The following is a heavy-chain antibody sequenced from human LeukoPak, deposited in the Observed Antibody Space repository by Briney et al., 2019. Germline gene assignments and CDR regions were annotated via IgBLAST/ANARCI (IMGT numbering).Heavy chain of an antibody. CDR3: ARGVWLARDY. CDR1: GGSISSYY. D-gene: IGHD6-19*01. V-gene: IGHV4-59*01. Sequence: SETLSLTCIISGGSISSYYWSCLRQPPGKGLEWIGYFSHSGNTNYNPSLNYNPPLKSRVTISVDTSKNQFSLELTSVTAADTAVYYCARGVWLARDYWGQGTLVTVSS. CDR2: FSHSGNT. J-gene: IGHJ4*02.